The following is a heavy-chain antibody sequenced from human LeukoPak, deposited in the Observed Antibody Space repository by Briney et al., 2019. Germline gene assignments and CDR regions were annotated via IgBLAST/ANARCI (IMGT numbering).Heavy chain of an antibody. CDR2: INHSRST. CDR1: GGSFSGYY. V-gene: IGHV4-34*01. D-gene: IGHD3-10*02. J-gene: IGHJ3*02. Sequence: SETLSLTCAVYGGSFSGYYWSWIRQPPGKGLEWIGEINHSRSTNYNPSLKSRVTISVDTSKNQFSLKLSSVTAADTAVYYCARGQRLFSIRAFDIWGQGTMVTVSS. CDR3: ARGQRLFSIRAFDI.